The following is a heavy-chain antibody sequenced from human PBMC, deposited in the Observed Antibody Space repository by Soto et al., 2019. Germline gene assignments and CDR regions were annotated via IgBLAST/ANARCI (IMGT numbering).Heavy chain of an antibody. CDR2: ISYDGSNK. J-gene: IGHJ6*02. CDR3: AKDMGTGPGTYYYYYGMDV. Sequence: QVQLVESGGGVVQPGRSLRLSCAASGFTFSSYGMHWVRQAPGKGLEWVAVISYDGSNKYYADSVKGRVTISRDNSKNALYLQMNSLRAEDTAVYYCAKDMGTGPGTYYYYYGMDVWGQGTTVTVSS. D-gene: IGHD7-27*01. CDR1: GFTFSSYG. V-gene: IGHV3-30*18.